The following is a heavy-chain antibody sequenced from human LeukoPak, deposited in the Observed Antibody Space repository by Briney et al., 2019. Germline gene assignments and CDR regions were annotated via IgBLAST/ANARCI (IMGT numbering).Heavy chain of an antibody. D-gene: IGHD2-21*01. CDR1: GYTFTGYY. CDR2: INPHSGGT. CDR3: ARAYRRAYDDAFDI. V-gene: IGHV1-2*04. Sequence: ASVKVSCKASGYTFTGYYMHWVRQAPGQGLERMGWINPHSGGTNYAQKFQGWLTMARDTSISTAYMELSRLSSDDTAMYYCARAYRRAYDDAFDIWGQGTMVSVSS. J-gene: IGHJ3*02.